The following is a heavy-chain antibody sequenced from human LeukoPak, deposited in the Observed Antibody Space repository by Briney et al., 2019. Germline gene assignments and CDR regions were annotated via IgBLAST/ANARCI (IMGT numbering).Heavy chain of an antibody. CDR1: GYTFTSYG. J-gene: IGHJ4*02. CDR3: ARDRLYDYVWGSYRSSFDY. Sequence: GASVKVSCKASGYTFTSYGISWVRQAPGQGLEWMGWISAYNGNTNYAQKLQGRVTMTTDTSTSTAYMELRSLRSDDTAVYYCARDRLYDYVWGSYRSSFDYWGQGTLVTVSS. V-gene: IGHV1-18*01. CDR2: ISAYNGNT. D-gene: IGHD3-16*02.